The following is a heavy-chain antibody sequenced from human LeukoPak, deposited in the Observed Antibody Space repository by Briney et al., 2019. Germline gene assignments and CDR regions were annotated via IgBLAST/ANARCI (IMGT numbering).Heavy chain of an antibody. J-gene: IGHJ6*02. CDR1: GGSISSSNW. CDR2: IYHSGST. D-gene: IGHD5-18*01. Sequence: SETLSLTCAVSGGSISSSNWWSWVRPPPGKGLEWIGEIYHSGSTNYNPSLKSRVTISVDKSKNQFSLKLSSVTAADTAVYYCARGRGYSYGPYDYYYYGMDVWGQGTTVTVSS. CDR3: ARGRGYSYGPYDYYYYGMDV. V-gene: IGHV4-4*02.